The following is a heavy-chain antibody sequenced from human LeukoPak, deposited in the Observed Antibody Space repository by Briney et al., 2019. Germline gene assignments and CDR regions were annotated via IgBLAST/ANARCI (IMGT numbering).Heavy chain of an antibody. D-gene: IGHD4-17*01. CDR2: ISAYNGNT. V-gene: IGHV1-18*01. J-gene: IGHJ2*01. CDR1: GYTFTSYG. CDR3: ARPCGDYERPWYFDL. Sequence: ASVKVSCKASGYTFTSYGISWVRQAPGQGLEWMGWISAYNGNTNYAQKLQGRVTMTTDTSTSTAYMELRSLRSDDTAVYYCARPCGDYERPWYFDLWGRGTLVTVSS.